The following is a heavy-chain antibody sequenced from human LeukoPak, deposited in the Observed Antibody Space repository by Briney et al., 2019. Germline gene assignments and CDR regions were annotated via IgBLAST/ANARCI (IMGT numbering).Heavy chain of an antibody. V-gene: IGHV4-30-2*01. CDR2: IYHSGST. J-gene: IGHJ4*02. D-gene: IGHD6-6*01. CDR1: GGSISSGGYY. CDR3: ARRRSIAARYFDY. Sequence: SETLSLTCTVSGGSISSGGYYWSWIRQPPGKGLEWIGYIYHSGSTYYNPSLKSRVTISVDRSKNQFSLKLSSVTAADTAVYYCARRRSIAARYFDYWGQGTLVTVSS.